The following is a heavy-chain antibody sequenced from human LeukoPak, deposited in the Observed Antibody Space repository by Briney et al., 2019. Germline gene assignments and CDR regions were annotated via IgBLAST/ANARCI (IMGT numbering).Heavy chain of an antibody. CDR2: IYYSGST. V-gene: IGHV4-61*01. D-gene: IGHD3-10*01. CDR1: GGSVSSGIYY. J-gene: IGHJ4*02. Sequence: PSETLSLTRTVSGGSVSSGIYYWSWIRQPPWKGLEWIGYIYYSGSTNYNPSLKSRVTISVDTSKNQFSLKLSSVTAADTAVYYCARFGEFLFDYWGQGTLVTVSS. CDR3: ARFGEFLFDY.